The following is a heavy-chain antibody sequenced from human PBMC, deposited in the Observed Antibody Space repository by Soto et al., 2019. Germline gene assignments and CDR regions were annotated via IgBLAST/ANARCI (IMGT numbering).Heavy chain of an antibody. V-gene: IGHV3-73*02. CDR2: IKSKTNSYAT. D-gene: IGHD1-7*01. CDR1: GFIFSGSA. J-gene: IGHJ5*02. CDR3: TRLPNWNFRFDP. Sequence: EVQLVESGGGLVQPGGSLKLSCAASGFIFSGSAVHWVRQASGKGLEWVGRIKSKTNSYATAYAASVRGRFTISRDDSKNTAYLQMNSLKIEDTAVYYCTRLPNWNFRFDPWGQGTLVTVSS.